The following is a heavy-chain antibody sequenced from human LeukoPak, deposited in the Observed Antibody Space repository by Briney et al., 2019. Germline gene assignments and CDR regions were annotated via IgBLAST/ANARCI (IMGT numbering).Heavy chain of an antibody. D-gene: IGHD3-9*01. V-gene: IGHV1-18*01. CDR2: FSTYNGNT. CDR1: GYTFTSYG. CDR3: ARYYDILTGYPPLLDY. Sequence: ASVKVSCKASGYTFTSYGFSWVRQAPGQGLEWMGWFSTYNGNTYNAQKFQGRFTMTTDTSTSTVYMELWSLRSDDTAVYYCARYYDILTGYPPLLDYWGQGTLVTVSS. J-gene: IGHJ4*02.